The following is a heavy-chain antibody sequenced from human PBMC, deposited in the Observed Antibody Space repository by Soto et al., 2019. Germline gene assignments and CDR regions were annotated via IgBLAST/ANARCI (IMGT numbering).Heavy chain of an antibody. CDR2: IYPGDSDT. J-gene: IGHJ3*02. CDR3: SRCKTTVTTEIAIDI. Sequence: GESLKISCKGSGYSFTTYWIGWVRQMPGKGLEWMGIIYPGDSDTRYSPSFQGQVTISADKSINTAYLQWSSLKASDTAMYYCSRCKTTVTTEIAIDIWDEGTMVTV. CDR1: GYSFTTYW. D-gene: IGHD4-17*01. V-gene: IGHV5-51*01.